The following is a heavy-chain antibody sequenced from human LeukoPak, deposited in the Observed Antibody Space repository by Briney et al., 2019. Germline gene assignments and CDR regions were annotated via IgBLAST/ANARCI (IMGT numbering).Heavy chain of an antibody. CDR2: VSKSGGTM. J-gene: IGHJ3*02. CDR3: ATAVI. CDR1: GFTFSSYE. V-gene: IGHV3-48*03. Sequence: GGSLRLSCEASGFTFSSYEMNWFHQAPGKGLEWVSYVSKSGGTMKNADSVKGRFTVSRDNAKNSLYLQMNSLTAEDTAVYYCATAVIRGRGTMVTVSS.